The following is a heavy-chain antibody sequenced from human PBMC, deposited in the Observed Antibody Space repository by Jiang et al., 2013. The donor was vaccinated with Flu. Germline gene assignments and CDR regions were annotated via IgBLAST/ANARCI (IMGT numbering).Heavy chain of an antibody. CDR3: ARVSGDYDLLTGYYPVYYFYYMDV. D-gene: IGHD3-9*01. Sequence: SGAEVKKPGSSVKISCKASGDTFSTYAVNWVRQAPGQGLEWMGGIIPMFDVSNYTQKFQGRLTFTADESTSTAYMELSSLRSEDTAVYYCARVSGDYDLLTGYYPVYYFYYMDVWG. J-gene: IGHJ6*03. CDR2: IIPMFDVS. V-gene: IGHV1-69*01. CDR1: GDTFSTYA.